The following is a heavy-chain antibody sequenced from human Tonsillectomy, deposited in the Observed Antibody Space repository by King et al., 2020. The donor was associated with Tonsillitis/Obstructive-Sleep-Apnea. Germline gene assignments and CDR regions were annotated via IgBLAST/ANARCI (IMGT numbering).Heavy chain of an antibody. CDR1: GYTFIGYY. V-gene: IGHV1-2*02. J-gene: IGHJ4*02. Sequence: VQLVQSGAEVKKPGASVKVSCKASGYTFIGYYMHWVRQAPGQGLEWMGWIDPNSGDTNYAQQFQGGVTMTRDTSITTAYMELSRLRFDDTAVYYCARGDIVATTFDYWGQGTLVTVSS. CDR3: ARGDIVATTFDY. D-gene: IGHD5-12*01. CDR2: IDPNSGDT.